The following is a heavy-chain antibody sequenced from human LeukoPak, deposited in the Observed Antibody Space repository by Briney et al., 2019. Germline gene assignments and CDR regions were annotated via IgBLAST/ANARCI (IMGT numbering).Heavy chain of an antibody. D-gene: IGHD5-24*01. V-gene: IGHV1-18*01. CDR1: GYTFTSYG. J-gene: IGHJ6*03. CDR2: ISAYNGNT. CDR3: ARDRGSLPYYYYYYYMDV. Sequence: ASVKVSCKASGYTFTSYGISWVRQAPGQGLEWMGWISAYNGNTNYAQKLQGRVTMTTDTSTSTAYMGLRSLRSDDTAVYYCARDRGSLPYYYYYYYMDVWGKGTTVTVSS.